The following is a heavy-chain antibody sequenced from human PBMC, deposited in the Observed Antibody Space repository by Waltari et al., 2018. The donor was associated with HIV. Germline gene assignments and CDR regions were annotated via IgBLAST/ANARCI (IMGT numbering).Heavy chain of an antibody. CDR2: ININSGGT. V-gene: IGHV1-2*02. CDR3: TRAQSHVHGLDV. CDR1: GYTFTDYY. Sequence: QVQLVQSGAELKKSGASVKVSCTPSGYTFTDYYSHWVRQAPGQGLEWMGWININSGGTNFSQKFRGRVTLTRDTSISTAYMQLSSLGSDDTAIYYCTRAQSHVHGLDVWGQGTTVTVSS. J-gene: IGHJ6*02.